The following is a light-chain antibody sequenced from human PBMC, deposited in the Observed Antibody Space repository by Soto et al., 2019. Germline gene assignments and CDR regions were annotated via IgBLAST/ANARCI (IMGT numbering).Light chain of an antibody. CDR3: SSYAGSSNV. CDR2: EVN. J-gene: IGLJ1*01. Sequence: LTQPPSASGSPGQSVAISCTGTSSDVGGYNYVSWYQQHPGKAPKLMIYEVNKRPSGVPDRFSGSKSGNTASLTVSGLLAEDEADYYCSSYAGSSNVFGTGTKVTVL. V-gene: IGLV2-8*01. CDR1: SSDVGGYNY.